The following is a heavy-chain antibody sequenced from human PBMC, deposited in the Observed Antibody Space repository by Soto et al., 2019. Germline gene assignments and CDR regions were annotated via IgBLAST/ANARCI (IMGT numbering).Heavy chain of an antibody. CDR3: ARDPWSYYYGSGTGGAFDI. CDR2: ISAYNGNT. Sequence: QVQLVQSGAEVKKPGASVKVSCKASGYTFTSYGISWVRQAPGQGLEWMGWISAYNGNTNYAQKLQRRVTMTTDTSTSTAYMELRGLRADATAVYYCARDPWSYYYGSGTGGAFDIWGQGTMVTVSS. J-gene: IGHJ3*02. D-gene: IGHD3-10*01. V-gene: IGHV1-18*01. CDR1: GYTFTSYG.